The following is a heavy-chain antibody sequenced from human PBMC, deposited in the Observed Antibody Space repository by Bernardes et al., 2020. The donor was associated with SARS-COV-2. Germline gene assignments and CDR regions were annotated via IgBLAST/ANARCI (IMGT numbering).Heavy chain of an antibody. J-gene: IGHJ5*02. CDR2: IYYSGST. CDR1: GGSISSSSYY. Sequence: SETLSLTCTVSGGSISSSSYYWGWIRQPPGKGLEWIGSIYYSGSTYYNPSLKSRVTISVDTSKNQFSLKLSSVTAADTAVYYCARPIAVAGTGWFDPWGQGTLVTVSS. D-gene: IGHD6-19*01. CDR3: ARPIAVAGTGWFDP. V-gene: IGHV4-39*01.